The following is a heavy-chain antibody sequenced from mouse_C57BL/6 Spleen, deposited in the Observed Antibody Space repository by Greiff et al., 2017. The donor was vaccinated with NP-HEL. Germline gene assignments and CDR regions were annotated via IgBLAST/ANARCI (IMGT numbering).Heavy chain of an antibody. V-gene: IGHV1-15*01. Sequence: VKLQESGAELVRPGASVTLSCKASGYTFTDYEMHWVKQTPVHGLEWIGAIDPETGGTAYNQKFKGKAILTADKSSSTAYMELRSLTSEDSAVYYCTRGGSSGGYFDVWGTGTTVTVSS. CDR2: IDPETGGT. CDR3: TRGGSSGGYFDV. CDR1: GYTFTDYE. D-gene: IGHD1-1*01. J-gene: IGHJ1*03.